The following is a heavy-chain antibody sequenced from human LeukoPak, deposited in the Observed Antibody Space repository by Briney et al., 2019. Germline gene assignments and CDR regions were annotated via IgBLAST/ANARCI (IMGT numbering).Heavy chain of an antibody. Sequence: GGSLRLSCAASGFTFSSYAMSWVRQAPGKGLEWVSAISGSGGSTYYADSVKGRFTISRDNSKNTLYLQMNSLRAEDTAVYYCAKGRGITIFGVVSPNDYWGQGTLVTVSS. CDR2: ISGSGGST. CDR3: AKGRGITIFGVVSPNDY. D-gene: IGHD3-3*01. CDR1: GFTFSSYA. J-gene: IGHJ4*02. V-gene: IGHV3-23*01.